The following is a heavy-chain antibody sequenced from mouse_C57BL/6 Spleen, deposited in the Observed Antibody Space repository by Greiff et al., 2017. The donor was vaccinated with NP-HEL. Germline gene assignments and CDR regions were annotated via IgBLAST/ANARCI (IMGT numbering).Heavy chain of an antibody. CDR1: GYSITSGYY. J-gene: IGHJ4*01. CDR2: IRYDGST. V-gene: IGHV3-6*01. Sequence: EVQLQQSGPGLVKPSQSLSLTCSVTGYSITSGYYWNWIRQFPGNKLEWMGYIRYDGSTNYNPSLKNRISITRDTSKNQFFLKLNSVTTEATATYYCARKGPFYDMDYWGQGTSVTVSS. D-gene: IGHD3-3*01. CDR3: ARKGPFYDMDY.